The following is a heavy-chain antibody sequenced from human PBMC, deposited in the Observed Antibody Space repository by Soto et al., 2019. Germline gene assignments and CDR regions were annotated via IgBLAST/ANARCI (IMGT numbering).Heavy chain of an antibody. V-gene: IGHV3-21*01. D-gene: IGHD2-8*01. Sequence: EVQLVESGGGLVKPGGSLRLSCAASGFTFSSYSVNWVRQVPGKGLEWVSSISSTSDYIYYAESVRGRFTISRDNAKNSLFLQMNTLRAEDTAVYYCARAQGVYAIPPYYYGFDVRGQGTTVTVSS. J-gene: IGHJ6*02. CDR3: ARAQGVYAIPPYYYGFDV. CDR1: GFTFSSYS. CDR2: ISSTSDYI.